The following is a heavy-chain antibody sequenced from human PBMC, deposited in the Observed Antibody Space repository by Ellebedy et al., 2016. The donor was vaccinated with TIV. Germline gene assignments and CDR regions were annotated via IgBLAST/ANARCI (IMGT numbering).Heavy chain of an antibody. J-gene: IGHJ2*01. CDR1: GFTFSSYR. CDR2: ISSSSSYI. Sequence: PGGSLRLSCAASGFTFSSYRMHWVPQAPGKGLEWVSSISSSSSYIYYADSVKGRFTISRDNAKNSLYLQMNSLRVEDTALYYCARTYSGINYWYFDVWGRGTLVTVSA. D-gene: IGHD1-26*01. CDR3: ARTYSGINYWYFDV. V-gene: IGHV3-21*04.